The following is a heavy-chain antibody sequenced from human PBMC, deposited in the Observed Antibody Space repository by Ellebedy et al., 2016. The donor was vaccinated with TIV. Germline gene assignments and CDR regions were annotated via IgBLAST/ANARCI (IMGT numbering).Heavy chain of an antibody. CDR2: ISSSSSYI. V-gene: IGHV3-21*01. Sequence: GGSLRLSXAASGFTFSSYSMNWVRQAPGKGLEWVSSISSSSSYIYYADSVKGRFTISRDNAKNSLYLQMNSLRAEDTAVYYCARDPRHSRFGELLSTRYYFDYWGQGTLVTVSS. CDR1: GFTFSSYS. D-gene: IGHD3-10*01. J-gene: IGHJ4*02. CDR3: ARDPRHSRFGELLSTRYYFDY.